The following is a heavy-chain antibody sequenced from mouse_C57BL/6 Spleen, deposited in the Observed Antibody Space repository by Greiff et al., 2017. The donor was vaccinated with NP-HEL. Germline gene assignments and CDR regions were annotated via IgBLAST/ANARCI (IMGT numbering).Heavy chain of an antibody. CDR3: ARDTYGNYEGGAMDY. Sequence: DVHLVESGGGLVQPGGSLKLSCAASGFTFSDYYMYWVRQTPEKRLEWVAYISNGGGSTYYPDTVKGRFTISRDNAKNTLYLQMSRLKSEDTAMYYCARDTYGNYEGGAMDYWGQGTSVTVSS. V-gene: IGHV5-12*01. D-gene: IGHD2-1*01. J-gene: IGHJ4*01. CDR2: ISNGGGST. CDR1: GFTFSDYY.